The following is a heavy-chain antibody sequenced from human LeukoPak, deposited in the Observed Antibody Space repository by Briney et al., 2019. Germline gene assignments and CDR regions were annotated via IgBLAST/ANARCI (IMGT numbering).Heavy chain of an antibody. Sequence: GRSLRLSCAASGFTFSSYWMHWVRQAPGKGLVWVSRINSDGSSTSYADSVKGRFTISRDNAKNTLYLQMNSLRAEDTAVYYCSRGGGSGWFDPWGQGTLVTVSS. CDR2: INSDGSST. V-gene: IGHV3-74*01. CDR1: GFTFSSYW. D-gene: IGHD3-16*01. CDR3: SRGGGSGWFDP. J-gene: IGHJ5*02.